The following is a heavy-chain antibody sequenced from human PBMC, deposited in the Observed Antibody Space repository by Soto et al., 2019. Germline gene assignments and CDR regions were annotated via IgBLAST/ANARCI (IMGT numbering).Heavy chain of an antibody. CDR2: ISAYNGNT. Sequence: GASVKVSCKASGYTFTSYGISWVRQAPGQGLEWMGWISAYNGNTNYAQKLQGRVTMTTDTSTSTAYMELSRLRSDDTAVYYCARVSIAAAGMFGAYGMDVWGQGTTVTVSS. J-gene: IGHJ6*02. CDR3: ARVSIAAAGMFGAYGMDV. CDR1: GYTFTSYG. V-gene: IGHV1-18*01. D-gene: IGHD6-13*01.